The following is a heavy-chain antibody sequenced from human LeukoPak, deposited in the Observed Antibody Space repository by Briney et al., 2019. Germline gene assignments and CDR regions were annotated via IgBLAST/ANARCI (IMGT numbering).Heavy chain of an antibody. Sequence: SETLSLTCTVSGGSVSSGSYYWSWIRQPPGKGLEWIGYSYYSGNTVPHPSLKSRVTISVDTSKNQFSLRLRSVTAADTAVYYCARHGGSGSLDYWGQGTLVTVST. J-gene: IGHJ4*02. V-gene: IGHV4-61*01. CDR3: ARHGGSGSLDY. D-gene: IGHD3-3*01. CDR2: SYYSGNT. CDR1: GGSVSSGSYY.